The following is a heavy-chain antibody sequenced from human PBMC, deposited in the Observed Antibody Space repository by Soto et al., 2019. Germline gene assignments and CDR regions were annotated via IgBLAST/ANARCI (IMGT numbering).Heavy chain of an antibody. CDR3: ARDVGTPHSSSWPPGGG. J-gene: IGHJ4*02. Sequence: QVQLVESGGGVVQPGRSLRLSCAASGFTFSSYAMHWVRQAPGKGLEWVAVISYDGSNKYYADSVKGRFTISRDNSKNTLYLQMNSLRAEDTAVYYCARDVGTPHSSSWPPGGGWGQGTLVTVSS. CDR2: ISYDGSNK. CDR1: GFTFSSYA. V-gene: IGHV3-30-3*01. D-gene: IGHD6-13*01.